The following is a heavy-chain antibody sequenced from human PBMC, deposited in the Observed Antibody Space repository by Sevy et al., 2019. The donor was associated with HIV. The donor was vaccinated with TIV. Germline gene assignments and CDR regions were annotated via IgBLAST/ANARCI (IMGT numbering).Heavy chain of an antibody. CDR1: GFTLTSYT. V-gene: IGHV3-23*01. D-gene: IGHD2-21*02. J-gene: IGHJ4*02. CDR3: AKTLQKLPFHPHYFDY. CDR2: ISATGGST. Sequence: GGSLRLSCAASGFTLTSYTMNWVRQAPGKGLEWVASISATGGSTYYADSVKGRFTISRDVSKGTLYLQMNSLTAEDTAIFYCAKTLQKLPFHPHYFDYWCQGTLVTVSS.